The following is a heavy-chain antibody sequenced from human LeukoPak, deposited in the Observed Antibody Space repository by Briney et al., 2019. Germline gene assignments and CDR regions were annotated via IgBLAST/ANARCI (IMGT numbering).Heavy chain of an antibody. V-gene: IGHV3-30*02. D-gene: IGHD1-26*01. CDR2: IRYDGSNK. J-gene: IGHJ4*02. CDR3: AKDTFSGRRKTQIDY. CDR1: GFTFSSTG. Sequence: PGGSLRLSWAASGFTFSSTGMDCVSQAPGKGLEWVAFIRYDGSNKYYADSVKGRFTISRDNSKNTLYLQMNSLRAEDTAVYYCAKDTFSGRRKTQIDYWGQGTLVTVSS.